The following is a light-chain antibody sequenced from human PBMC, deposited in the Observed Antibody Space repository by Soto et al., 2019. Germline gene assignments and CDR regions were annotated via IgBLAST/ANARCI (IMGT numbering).Light chain of an antibody. CDR3: KQYCSSALT. J-gene: IGKJ4*01. V-gene: IGKV3-20*01. CDR2: GAS. CDR1: QNVGSSY. Sequence: EIVLTQSPGTLSLSPGERATLSCRASQNVGSSYLAWYQQKPGQAPRLLIYGASSRATGIPDRFSGSGSGTDFTLTISRLEPEDFVVYYWKQYCSSALTFGGGTNVEIK.